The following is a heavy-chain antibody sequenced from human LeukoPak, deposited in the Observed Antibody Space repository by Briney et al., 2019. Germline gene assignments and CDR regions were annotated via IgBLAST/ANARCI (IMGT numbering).Heavy chain of an antibody. J-gene: IGHJ5*01. V-gene: IGHV3-23*01. CDR2: ISGNDGST. CDR1: GFTFSSYA. Sequence: PGGSLRLSCAASGFTFSSYAMSWVRQAPGKGLEWVSVISGNDGSTYYADSVKGRFTISRDNSKNTLYLEMNSLRAEDTAVYYCAKHGLMFHWFDSWGQGTLVTVSS. D-gene: IGHD2-8*01. CDR3: AKHGLMFHWFDS.